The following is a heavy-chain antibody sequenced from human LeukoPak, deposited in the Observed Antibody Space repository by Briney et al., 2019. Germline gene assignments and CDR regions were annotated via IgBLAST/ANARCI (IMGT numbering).Heavy chain of an antibody. D-gene: IGHD4-17*01. Sequence: GASVNVSCKASGYAFTSYGISWVGQAPGQGHEWMGWVSAYNGDTNYAQNLQGRVTMTSDTSTSTAYMGLRSLRSDDTPVYYCARGDYTFDYWGQGTLVTVSS. J-gene: IGHJ4*02. CDR1: GYAFTSYG. V-gene: IGHV1-18*01. CDR3: ARGDYTFDY. CDR2: VSAYNGDT.